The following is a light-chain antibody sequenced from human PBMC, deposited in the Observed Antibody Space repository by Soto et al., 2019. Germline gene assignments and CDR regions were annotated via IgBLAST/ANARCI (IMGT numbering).Light chain of an antibody. CDR3: QQYGSPIT. CDR1: QSVSNNY. CDR2: GAS. V-gene: IGKV3-20*01. J-gene: IGKJ5*01. Sequence: EIVLTHSPSTLSLSPGGRSTLSCRASQSVSNNYLAWYQQKPGQAPRLLIYGASNRATGIPDSLSGSGSGTDFPLTISRLEPEDFAVYYCQQYGSPITFGQGTRLEIK.